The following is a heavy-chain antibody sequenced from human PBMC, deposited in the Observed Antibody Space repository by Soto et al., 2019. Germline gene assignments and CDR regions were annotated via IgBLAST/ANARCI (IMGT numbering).Heavy chain of an antibody. Sequence: QVQLVESGGGVVQPGRSLRLSCAASGFTFSSYGMHWVRQAPGKGLEWVAVIWYDGSNKYYADSVKGRFTISRDNSKNTLYLQMNSLRAEDTAVYYCARVTPELLASDYWGQGTLVTVSS. V-gene: IGHV3-33*01. CDR2: IWYDGSNK. CDR3: ARVTPELLASDY. CDR1: GFTFSSYG. D-gene: IGHD1-26*01. J-gene: IGHJ4*02.